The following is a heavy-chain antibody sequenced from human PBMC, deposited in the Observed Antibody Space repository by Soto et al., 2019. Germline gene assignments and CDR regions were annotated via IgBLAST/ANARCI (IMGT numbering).Heavy chain of an antibody. CDR1: GGSISSSSYY. J-gene: IGHJ4*02. D-gene: IGHD4-17*01. Sequence: PSETLSLTCTVSGGSISSSSYYWGWIRQPPGKGLEWIGSIYYSGSTYYNPSLKSRVTISVDTSKNQFSLKLSSVTAADTAVYYCAIPLPTVTTALWGQGTLVTVYS. CDR3: AIPLPTVTTAL. CDR2: IYYSGST. V-gene: IGHV4-39*01.